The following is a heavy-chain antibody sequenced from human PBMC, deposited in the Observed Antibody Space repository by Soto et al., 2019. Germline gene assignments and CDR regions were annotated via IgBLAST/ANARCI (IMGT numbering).Heavy chain of an antibody. V-gene: IGHV3-53*01. CDR1: GFTISSNY. D-gene: IGHD2-2*01. CDR3: ARESQGYCSSTSCYPFDY. CDR2: IYSSGST. Sequence: GGSLRLSCAAPGFTISSNYMSWVRQAPGKGLEWVSVIYSSGSTYYADSVKGRFTISRDNSKNTLYLQMNSLRAEDTAVYYCARESQGYCSSTSCYPFDYWGQGTLVTVSS. J-gene: IGHJ4*02.